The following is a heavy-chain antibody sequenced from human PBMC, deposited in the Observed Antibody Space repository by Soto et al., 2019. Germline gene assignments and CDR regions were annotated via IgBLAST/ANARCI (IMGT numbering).Heavy chain of an antibody. CDR3: ATIRGYSGYRFDY. J-gene: IGHJ4*02. Sequence: GGSLRLSCAASGFTFSSYSMNWVRQAPGKGLEWVSSISSSSSYIYYADSVKGRFTISRDNAKNSLYLQMNSLRAEDTAVYYCATIRGYSGYRFDYWGQGTLVTVSS. D-gene: IGHD5-12*01. CDR2: ISSSSSYI. V-gene: IGHV3-21*01. CDR1: GFTFSSYS.